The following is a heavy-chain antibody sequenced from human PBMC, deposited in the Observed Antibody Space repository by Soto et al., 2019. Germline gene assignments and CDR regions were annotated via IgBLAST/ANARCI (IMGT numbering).Heavy chain of an antibody. CDR2: MYYSGST. Sequence: SEDRSLRRTGSAGSSSTYYWNGFRQPPGKGLECIGDMYYSGSTNYNPSLKSRVTISVDTSKNHFFLKLSSVTAADTAVYYCARVDTGLRLLDSWGQAPLVTVSS. V-gene: IGHV4-59*01. D-gene: IGHD5-12*01. J-gene: IGHJ4*02. CDR3: ARVDTGLRLLDS. CDR1: AGSSSTYY.